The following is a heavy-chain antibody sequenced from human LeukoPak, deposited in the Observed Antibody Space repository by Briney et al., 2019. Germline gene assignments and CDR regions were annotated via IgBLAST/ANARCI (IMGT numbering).Heavy chain of an antibody. V-gene: IGHV4-4*02. CDR1: GGSISSSNR. J-gene: IGHJ4*02. D-gene: IGHD1-26*01. CDR3: ARTGEGYYDFDY. CDR2: IYHSGST. Sequence: SETLSLTCAVSGGSISSSNRWSWVRQPPGKGLEWIGEIYHSGSTNYNPSLKSRVTISVDKSKNQFSLKLSSVTAADTAVYYCARTGEGYYDFDYWGQGTLVTVSS.